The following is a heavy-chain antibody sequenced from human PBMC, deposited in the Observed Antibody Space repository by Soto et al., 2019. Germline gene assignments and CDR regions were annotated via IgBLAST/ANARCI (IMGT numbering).Heavy chain of an antibody. J-gene: IGHJ4*02. CDR2: THHSGRT. V-gene: IGHV4-34*01. CDR1: GGSLSGNY. Sequence: QAQLQQWGTGLLKPSETLSLTCAVYGGSLSGNYWGXIRPPPGKGLEWIGETHHSGRTAYNPSLKSRVTXXXXXXXXXXXXXXXXXXXXXXXXXFCARTTAAIHLNYWSQGTLVTVSS. D-gene: IGHD2-21*02. CDR3: ARTTAAIHLNY.